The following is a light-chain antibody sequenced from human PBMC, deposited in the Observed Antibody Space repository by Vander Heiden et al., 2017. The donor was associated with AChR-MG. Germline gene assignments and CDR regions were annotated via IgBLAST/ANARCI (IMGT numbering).Light chain of an antibody. CDR2: DGS. Sequence: DVQMTQSPSTLPASVGDRVTITCRASQSISRRLAWYQQKPGKAPKVLIYDGSSLKSGVPSRYSGSGSGTEFTLTISSLQPDDFATYYCQQYNSHYSFGQGTKVEIK. CDR3: QQYNSHYS. CDR1: QSISRR. V-gene: IGKV1-5*01. J-gene: IGKJ1*01.